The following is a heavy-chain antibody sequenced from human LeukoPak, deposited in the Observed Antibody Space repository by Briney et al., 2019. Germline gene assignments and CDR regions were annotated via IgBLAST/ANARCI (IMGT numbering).Heavy chain of an antibody. CDR2: IKQDGSEK. CDR3: ARDGVSDY. J-gene: IGHJ4*02. CDR1: GFTFSSYA. Sequence: GGSLRLSCAASGFTFSSYAMSWVRQAPGKGLEWVANIKQDGSEKYYVDSVKGRFTISRDNAKNSLYLQMNSLRAEDTAVYYCARDGVSDYWGQGTLVTVSS. D-gene: IGHD2-21*01. V-gene: IGHV3-7*01.